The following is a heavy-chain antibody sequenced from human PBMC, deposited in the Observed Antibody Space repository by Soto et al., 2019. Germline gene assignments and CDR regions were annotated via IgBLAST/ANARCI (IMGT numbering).Heavy chain of an antibody. CDR3: ARGARGGTKLGY. V-gene: IGHV4-39*02. CDR2: IYYSGST. Sequence: PSETLSLTCTVSGGSISSSSYYWGWIRQPPGKGLEWIGSIYYSGSTYYNPSLKSRVTISVDTSKNHFSLKLSSVTAADTAVYYCARGARGGTKLGYWGQGTLVTVSS. CDR1: GGSISSSSYY. J-gene: IGHJ4*02. D-gene: IGHD3-10*01.